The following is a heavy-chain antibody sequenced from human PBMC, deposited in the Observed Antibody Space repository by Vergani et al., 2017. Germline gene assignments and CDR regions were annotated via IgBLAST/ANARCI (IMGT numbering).Heavy chain of an antibody. CDR3: ARDGGGGNPGYYGMDV. V-gene: IGHV3-53*04. CDR1: GFTVSSNY. J-gene: IGHJ6*04. Sequence: EVQLVESGGGLVQPGGSLRLSCAASGFTVSSNYMSWVRQAPGKGLEWVSVIYSGGSTYYADSVKGRFTISRHNSKNTLYLQMNSLRAEDTAVYYCARDGGGGNPGYYGMDVWGKGTTVTVSS. D-gene: IGHD4-23*01. CDR2: IYSGGST.